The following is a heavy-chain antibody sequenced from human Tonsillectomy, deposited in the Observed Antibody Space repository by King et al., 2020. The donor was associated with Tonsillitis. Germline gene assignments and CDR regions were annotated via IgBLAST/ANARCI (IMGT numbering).Heavy chain of an antibody. CDR3: AKDTNWAYGSGSYSDY. CDR2: ISWNSGSI. J-gene: IGHJ4*02. V-gene: IGHV3-9*01. D-gene: IGHD3-10*01. Sequence: VQLVESGGGLVQPGRSLRLSCAASGFTFDDYAMHWVRQAPGKGLEWVSGISWNSGSIGYADSVKGRFTISRDNAKNSLYLQMNSVRAEDTALYYCAKDTNWAYGSGSYSDYWGQGTLVTVSS. CDR1: GFTFDDYA.